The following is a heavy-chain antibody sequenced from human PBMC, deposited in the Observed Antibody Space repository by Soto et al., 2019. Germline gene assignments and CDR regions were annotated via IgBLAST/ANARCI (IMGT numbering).Heavy chain of an antibody. V-gene: IGHV3-33*01. Sequence: QVQLVESGGGVVQPGRSLRLSCTTSGFTFSNYGMYWVRQAPGQGLEWMAAVWFDGNNKYYADSVKGRFTISKDNSKNTLFLQMNNLRVEDTAVYYCARERGPRLPDYWGQGTLVTVSS. CDR2: VWFDGNNK. CDR3: ARERGPRLPDY. CDR1: GFTFSNYG. J-gene: IGHJ4*02. D-gene: IGHD4-17*01.